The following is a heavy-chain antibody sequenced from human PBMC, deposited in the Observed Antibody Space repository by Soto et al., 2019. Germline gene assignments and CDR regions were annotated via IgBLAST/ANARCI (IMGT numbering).Heavy chain of an antibody. CDR1: GFSLGPYW. Sequence: EVQLVESGGGLVQPGGSLRLSCSASGFSLGPYWMHWVRQVPGKGLVWVARINGDGSTTNYADSVKGRFTISRDNAKNTLDLQMKSLRAEDTGVYHCAREQMPGEFWGQGTLVPVSS. J-gene: IGHJ4*02. D-gene: IGHD2-2*01. V-gene: IGHV3-74*01. CDR2: INGDGSTT. CDR3: AREQMPGEF.